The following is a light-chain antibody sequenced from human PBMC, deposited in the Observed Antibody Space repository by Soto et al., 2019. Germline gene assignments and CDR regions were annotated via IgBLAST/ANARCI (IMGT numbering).Light chain of an antibody. Sequence: EIVMTQSPVTLSVSPGERATLSCRASQSVTNSYLAWYQQKPGQAPRLLIFGAFTRAAGIPARFSGSGSGTEFTLTISSLQSEDFAVYYCQQYSNWPLTFGGGTKVDIK. CDR1: QSVTNSY. CDR3: QQYSNWPLT. V-gene: IGKV3-15*01. J-gene: IGKJ4*01. CDR2: GAF.